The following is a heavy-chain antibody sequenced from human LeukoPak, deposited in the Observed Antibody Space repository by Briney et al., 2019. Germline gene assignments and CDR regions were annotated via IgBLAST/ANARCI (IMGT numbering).Heavy chain of an antibody. D-gene: IGHD5-12*01. Sequence: GASVKVSCKASGGTFSSHAISWVRQAPGQGLEWVGGIIPIFGTTNYAQKFQGRVTITTDESTSTGHMELRSLRSDDTAVYYCARGDSGYDYGFDNWGQGTLVTVSS. CDR1: GGTFSSHA. J-gene: IGHJ4*02. V-gene: IGHV1-69*05. CDR3: ARGDSGYDYGFDN. CDR2: IIPIFGTT.